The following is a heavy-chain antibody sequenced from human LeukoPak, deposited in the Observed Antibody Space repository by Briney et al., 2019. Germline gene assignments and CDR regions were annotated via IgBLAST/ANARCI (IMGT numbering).Heavy chain of an antibody. Sequence: GGSLRLSCSASGFTFSSYWMTWVRQAPGKGLEWVAHIKQDGSERFYVDSVKGRFTISRDNAKNSLYLQMSSLRAEDTAVYYCARTRARGLIGYWGQGTLVTVSS. D-gene: IGHD3-10*01. CDR3: ARTRARGLIGY. V-gene: IGHV3-7*01. CDR2: IKQDGSER. CDR1: GFTFSSYW. J-gene: IGHJ4*02.